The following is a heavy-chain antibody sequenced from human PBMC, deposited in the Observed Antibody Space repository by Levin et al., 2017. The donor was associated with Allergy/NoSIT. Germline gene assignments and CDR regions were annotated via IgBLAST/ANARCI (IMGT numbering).Heavy chain of an antibody. Sequence: SETLSLTCTVSGGSISSYYWSWIRQPPGKGLEWIGYIYYSGSTNYNPSLKSRVTISVDTSKNQFSLKLSSVTAADTAVYYCARHPSHLEVPDYWGQGTLVTVSS. CDR2: IYYSGST. CDR1: GGSISSYY. V-gene: IGHV4-59*08. J-gene: IGHJ4*02. CDR3: ARHPSHLEVPDY. D-gene: IGHD1-1*01.